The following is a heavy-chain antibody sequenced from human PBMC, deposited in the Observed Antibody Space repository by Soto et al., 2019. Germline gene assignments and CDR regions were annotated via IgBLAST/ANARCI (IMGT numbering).Heavy chain of an antibody. CDR3: ANLLRYVDY. D-gene: IGHD4-17*01. CDR2: ISYDGSNK. V-gene: IGHV3-30*18. Sequence: QVQLVESGGGVVQPGRSLRLSCAASGFTFSSYGMHWVRQAPGKGLEWVAVISYDGSNKYYADSVKGRFTISRDNSKNTLYLQMNSLRAEDTAVYYCANLLRYVDYWGQGTLVTVSS. J-gene: IGHJ4*02. CDR1: GFTFSSYG.